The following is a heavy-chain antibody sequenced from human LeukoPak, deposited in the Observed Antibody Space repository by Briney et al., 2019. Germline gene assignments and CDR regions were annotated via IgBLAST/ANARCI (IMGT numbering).Heavy chain of an antibody. V-gene: IGHV3-23*01. CDR1: GFTFSSYA. J-gene: IGHJ4*02. D-gene: IGHD6-19*01. Sequence: GGSLRLSCAASGFTFSSYAMYWVRQAPGKGLEWVSGTFGSGGSTHYADSVKGRFTISRDNSKNTEYLQMNSLRAEDTAVYYCAKTTTGYSSGRFPGWPVDYWGQGTLVTVSS. CDR3: AKTTTGYSSGRFPGWPVDY. CDR2: TFGSGGST.